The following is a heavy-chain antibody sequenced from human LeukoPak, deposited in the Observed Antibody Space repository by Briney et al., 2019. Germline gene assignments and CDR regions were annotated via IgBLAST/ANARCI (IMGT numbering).Heavy chain of an antibody. Sequence: KASETLSLTCAVYGGSFSGYYWSWIRQPPGKGLEWIGEINHSGSTNYNPSLKGRVTISVDTSKNQFSLKLSSVTAADTAVYYCARANPYCSGGSCYFANWGQGTMVTVSS. V-gene: IGHV4-34*01. J-gene: IGHJ3*01. CDR3: ARANPYCSGGSCYFAN. CDR2: INHSGST. D-gene: IGHD2-15*01. CDR1: GGSFSGYY.